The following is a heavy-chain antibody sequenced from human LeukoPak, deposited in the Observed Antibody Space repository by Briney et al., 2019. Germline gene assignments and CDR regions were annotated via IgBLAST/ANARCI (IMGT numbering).Heavy chain of an antibody. CDR2: ISGSGGNT. CDR1: GFTFSSYA. J-gene: IGHJ4*02. D-gene: IGHD6-19*01. Sequence: GGSLSLSCAASGFTFSSYAMTWVRQAPGKGLEWVSGISGSGGNTYYTDSVRGRLSISRDNPKNTLYLQVNSLRAEDTAVYYCAKGRTEGGTLALDYWGQGTLVTVSS. CDR3: AKGRTEGGTLALDY. V-gene: IGHV3-23*01.